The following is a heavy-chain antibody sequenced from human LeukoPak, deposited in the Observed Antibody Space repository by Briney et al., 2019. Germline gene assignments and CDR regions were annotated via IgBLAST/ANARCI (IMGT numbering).Heavy chain of an antibody. Sequence: SETLSLTCTVSGGSISSYYWSWIRQPPGKGLEWIGYIYYSGSTNYNPSLKSRVTISVDTSKNQFSLKLSSVTAADTAVYYCARRLRWHMDVWGKGTTVTVSS. D-gene: IGHD2-15*01. J-gene: IGHJ6*03. CDR2: IYYSGST. V-gene: IGHV4-59*12. CDR3: ARRLRWHMDV. CDR1: GGSISSYY.